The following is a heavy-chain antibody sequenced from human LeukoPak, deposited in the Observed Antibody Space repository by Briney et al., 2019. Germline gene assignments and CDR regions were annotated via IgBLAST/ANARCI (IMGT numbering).Heavy chain of an antibody. CDR1: GGSIGSSSFY. D-gene: IGHD3-22*01. V-gene: IGHV4-39*01. J-gene: IGHJ3*02. CDR2: VYYRGYT. CDR3: AGQADYYQYAFDI. Sequence: SETLSLTCTVSGGSIGSSSFYWGWIRQPPGKGLEWIGSVYYRGYTYYNPSLKSRVTISVDTSNNQFSLNLSSVTAADTAVYSCAGQADYYQYAFDIWGQGTMVTVSS.